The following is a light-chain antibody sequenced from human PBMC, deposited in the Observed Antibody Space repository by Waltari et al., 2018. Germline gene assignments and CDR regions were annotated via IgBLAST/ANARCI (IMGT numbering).Light chain of an antibody. CDR1: TNVNTN. V-gene: IGKV3-15*01. J-gene: IGKJ5*01. CDR3: QQYNKWPPIS. CDR2: GAS. Sequence: EILLTQSPATLSVSPGERATLSCRASTNVNTNVAWYHQKPGQAPRPLSYGASTRHTGIPDRFTGSESETDFTLTIDTLQSEDFAVYYCQQYNKWPPISFGQGTRLEIK.